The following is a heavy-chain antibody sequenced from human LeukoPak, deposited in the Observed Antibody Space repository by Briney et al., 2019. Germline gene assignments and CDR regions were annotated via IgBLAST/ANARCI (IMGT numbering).Heavy chain of an antibody. CDR3: ATPPSLSSGLFFDS. CDR1: DHSLTQLS. V-gene: IGHV1-24*01. D-gene: IGHD6-19*01. Sequence: VSVKVSCKVPDHSLTQLSVHWLRQSPGNGLEWMGGLDAEHGKPIYAQKFQGRVTMTEDTSTDTAYMELSSLRSDDTAVYYCATPPSLSSGLFFDSWGQGTLVTVSS. J-gene: IGHJ4*02. CDR2: LDAEHGKP.